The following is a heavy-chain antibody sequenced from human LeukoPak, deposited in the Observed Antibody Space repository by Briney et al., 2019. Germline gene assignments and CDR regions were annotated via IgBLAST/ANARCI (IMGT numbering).Heavy chain of an antibody. Sequence: GASVKVSCKASGYTFTSYGISWVRQAPGQGLEWMGWISANNGNTNYAQNLQGRVTMTTDTSTNTAYMELRSLRSDDTAVYYCVRSPSGYYTYNWFDPWGQGTLVTVSS. J-gene: IGHJ5*02. V-gene: IGHV1-18*01. CDR3: VRSPSGYYTYNWFDP. D-gene: IGHD3-3*01. CDR2: ISANNGNT. CDR1: GYTFTSYG.